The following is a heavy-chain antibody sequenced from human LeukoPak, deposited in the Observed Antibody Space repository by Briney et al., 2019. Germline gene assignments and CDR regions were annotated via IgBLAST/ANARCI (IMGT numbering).Heavy chain of an antibody. CDR1: GYSFITNW. Sequence: GESLKISCKGSGYSFITNWVGWVRQMPGQGLEWMGIIYPGDSDTRYSPSFQGQVTISVDKSINTAYLQWSSLKTSDTAMYYCATATGLSGSVEYWGQGTLVTVSS. V-gene: IGHV5-51*01. CDR2: IYPGDSDT. CDR3: ATATGLSGSVEY. D-gene: IGHD2-8*02. J-gene: IGHJ4*02.